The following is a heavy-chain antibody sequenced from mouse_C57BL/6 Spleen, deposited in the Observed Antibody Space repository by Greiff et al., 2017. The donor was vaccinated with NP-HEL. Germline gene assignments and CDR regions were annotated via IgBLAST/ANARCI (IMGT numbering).Heavy chain of an antibody. CDR1: GFTFSDYG. J-gene: IGHJ2*01. CDR3: ARVGWDPIFDY. CDR2: ISSGSSTI. D-gene: IGHD4-1*01. V-gene: IGHV5-17*01. Sequence: EVQLQQSGGGLVKPGGSLKLSCAASGFTFSDYGMHWVRQAPEKGLEWVAYISSGSSTIYYADTVKGRFTISRDNAKNTLFLQMTSLRSEDTAMYYCARVGWDPIFDYWGQGTTLTVSS.